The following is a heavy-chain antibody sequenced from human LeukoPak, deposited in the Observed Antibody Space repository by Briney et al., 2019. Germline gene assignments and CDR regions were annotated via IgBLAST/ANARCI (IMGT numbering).Heavy chain of an antibody. CDR1: GFTFGDYA. V-gene: IGHV3-49*04. D-gene: IGHD3-10*01. CDR2: ISSKAYGGTT. Sequence: GGSLRLSCTPSGFTFGDYAMIWVRQAPGKGLEWVGFISSKAYGGTTEYAASVKGRFTISRDDSKSIAYLQMNSLKTEDTAVYYCARDRPQYGSGKGRYFYYYYYGMDVWGQGTTVTVSS. CDR3: ARDRPQYGSGKGRYFYYYYYGMDV. J-gene: IGHJ6*02.